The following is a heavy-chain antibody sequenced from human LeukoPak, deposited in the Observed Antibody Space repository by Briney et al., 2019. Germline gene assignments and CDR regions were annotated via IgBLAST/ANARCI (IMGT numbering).Heavy chain of an antibody. J-gene: IGHJ4*02. CDR2: IIPILGIA. Sequence: GASVKVSCKASGYTFTSYGISWVRQAPGQGLEWMGRIIPILGIANYAQKFQGRVTITADKSTSTAYMELSSLRSEDTAVYYCARSPTTGTTGYWGQGTLVTVSS. CDR1: GYTFTSYG. V-gene: IGHV1-69*04. D-gene: IGHD1-1*01. CDR3: ARSPTTGTTGY.